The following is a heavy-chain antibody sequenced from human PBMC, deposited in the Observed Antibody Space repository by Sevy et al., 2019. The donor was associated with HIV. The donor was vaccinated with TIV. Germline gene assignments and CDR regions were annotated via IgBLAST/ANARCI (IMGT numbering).Heavy chain of an antibody. Sequence: GGSLRISCAASGFTFNTHAMSWVRQAPGKGLEWVSLISGPGISTYYADSVKGRFTISRYNSKNTLYLQMNNLRDDDTAVYYCAKALNQALESMIEVVLRTLKGLDVWGQGTKVTVSS. J-gene: IGHJ3*01. CDR3: AKALNQALESMIEVVLRTLKGLDV. CDR2: ISGPGIST. CDR1: GFTFNTHA. V-gene: IGHV3-23*01. D-gene: IGHD3-22*01.